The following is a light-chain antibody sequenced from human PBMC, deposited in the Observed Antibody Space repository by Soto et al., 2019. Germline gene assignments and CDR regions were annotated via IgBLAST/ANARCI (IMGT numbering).Light chain of an antibody. CDR2: EGS. V-gene: IGLV2-23*01. Sequence: QSALTQPASVSGSPGRSITISCTGTSSDIGGYNHVSWYQQHPGKAPKLMIYEGSKRPSGVSNRFSGSKSGNTASLTISGLQAEDEADYYCCSYAGSSTLWVFGGGTKLTVL. CDR1: SSDIGGYNH. CDR3: CSYAGSSTLWV. J-gene: IGLJ3*02.